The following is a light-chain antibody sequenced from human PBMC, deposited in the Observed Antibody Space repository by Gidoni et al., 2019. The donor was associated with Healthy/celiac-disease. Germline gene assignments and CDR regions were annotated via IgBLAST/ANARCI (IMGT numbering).Light chain of an antibody. CDR2: LGS. CDR1: QSLLHSNGYNY. CDR3: MQALS. J-gene: IGKJ1*01. V-gene: IGKV2-28*01. Sequence: DIVMTHSPLSLPVTPGEPASISCRSSQSLLHSNGYNYLDWYLQKPGQSPQLLIYLGSNRAAGVPDRFSGSGSGTDFTLKISRVEAEDVGVYYCMQALSFGQGTKVEIK.